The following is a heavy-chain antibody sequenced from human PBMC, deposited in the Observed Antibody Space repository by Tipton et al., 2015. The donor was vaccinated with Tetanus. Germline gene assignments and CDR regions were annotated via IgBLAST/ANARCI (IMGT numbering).Heavy chain of an antibody. J-gene: IGHJ4*02. Sequence: TLSLTCTVSGGSISSGGYYWSWIRQHPGKGLEWIGAIYYSGSTYYNPSLKRRVTISVDTSKNQFSLKLNSVTTAYTAVYYCARDQARGARGWNYFDYWGQGTLVTVSS. V-gene: IGHV4-31*03. CDR3: ARDQARGARGWNYFDY. CDR1: GGSISSGGYY. D-gene: IGHD1-26*01. CDR2: IYYSGST.